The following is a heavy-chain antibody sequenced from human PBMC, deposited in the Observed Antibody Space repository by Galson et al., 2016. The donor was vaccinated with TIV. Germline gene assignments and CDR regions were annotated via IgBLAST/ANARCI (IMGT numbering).Heavy chain of an antibody. Sequence: TLSLTCTVSGGSISSDGFFWHWIRQLPGRGLEWIGHINHSGRTYYSPSLKNGVRLSVDKSNSQFALNLSSVPAADTAVYYCARSWGATVWGNWGYFDYWGQGTLVTVSS. D-gene: IGHD3-16*01. CDR1: GGSISSDGFF. CDR3: ARSWGATVWGNWGYFDY. J-gene: IGHJ4*02. CDR2: INHSGRT. V-gene: IGHV4-31*03.